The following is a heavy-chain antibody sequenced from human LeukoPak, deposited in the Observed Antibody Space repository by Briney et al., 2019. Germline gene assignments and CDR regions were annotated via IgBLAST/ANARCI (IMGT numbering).Heavy chain of an antibody. CDR2: IIPIFGTA. CDR3: ARAAVAYCGGDCYMDV. CDR1: GGTFSSYA. D-gene: IGHD2-21*01. V-gene: IGHV1-69*05. Sequence: SVKVSCKASGGTFSSYAISWVRQAPGQGLEWMGGIIPIFGTANYAQKFQGRVTFTTDESTSTAYMELSSLRSEDTAVYYCARAAVAYCGGDCYMDVWGKGTTVTVSS. J-gene: IGHJ6*03.